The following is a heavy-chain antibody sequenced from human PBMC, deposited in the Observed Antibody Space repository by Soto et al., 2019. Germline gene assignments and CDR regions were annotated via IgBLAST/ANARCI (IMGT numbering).Heavy chain of an antibody. CDR2: IYSGGNT. D-gene: IGHD3-10*01. Sequence: EVQLVESGGGLVQPGGSLRLSCAASGFTVSSNFMNWVRQAPGKGLEWVSVIYSGGNTYYADSVKGRFTISRHNSKNTLYLQINSLRVEDSAVYYCARDNDYGSGSLDYWGPGTLVIVSS. V-gene: IGHV3-53*04. J-gene: IGHJ4*02. CDR1: GFTVSSNF. CDR3: ARDNDYGSGSLDY.